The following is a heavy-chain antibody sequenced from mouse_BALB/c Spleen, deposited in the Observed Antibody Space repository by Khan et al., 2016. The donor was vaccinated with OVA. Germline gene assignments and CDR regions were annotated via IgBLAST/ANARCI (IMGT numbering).Heavy chain of an antibody. V-gene: IGHV1S81*02. D-gene: IGHD2-1*01. CDR1: GYSFTSYY. CDR3: ARSGYGNPFAF. CDR2: INPSNGGT. Sequence: QVQLQQPGAELVKPGASVKISCKASGYSFTSYYMYWVKQRPGQGLEWIGGINPSNGGTHFNEKFKSKDTLTVDKSSSTANMQLSSLTSEDSAVYYCARSGYGNPFAFWGQGTLVTVSA. J-gene: IGHJ3*01.